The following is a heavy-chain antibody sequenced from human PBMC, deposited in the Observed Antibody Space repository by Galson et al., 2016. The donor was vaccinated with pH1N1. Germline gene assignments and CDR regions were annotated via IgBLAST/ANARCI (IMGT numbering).Heavy chain of an antibody. CDR3: ARGFRIAPTGTIFDS. V-gene: IGHV4-59*11. Sequence: ETLSLTCTVSGDSINSHYWGWIRQTPGKGLECIGYIYYNGSTTYNPSLKSQASISLDTSNNHFPLKMTSVPVADTALYYCARGFRIAPTGTIFDSWGQGTLVTVSS. CDR1: GDSINSHY. J-gene: IGHJ4*02. D-gene: IGHD1-1*01. CDR2: IYYNGST.